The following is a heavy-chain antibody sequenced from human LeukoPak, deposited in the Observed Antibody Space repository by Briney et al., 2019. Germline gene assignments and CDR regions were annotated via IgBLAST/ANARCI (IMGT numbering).Heavy chain of an antibody. CDR2: INTDGTAT. CDR1: GFTFSNNW. CDR3: ARTFRGGVDY. V-gene: IGHV3-74*01. Sequence: GGSLRLSCTASGFTFSNNWMHWVRQAPGKGLVWVSRINTDGTATTYADSVRGRFTISGDNTKNTLYLQMNSLRAEDTAVYYCARTFRGGVDYWGQGALVTVSS. D-gene: IGHD2-15*01. J-gene: IGHJ4*02.